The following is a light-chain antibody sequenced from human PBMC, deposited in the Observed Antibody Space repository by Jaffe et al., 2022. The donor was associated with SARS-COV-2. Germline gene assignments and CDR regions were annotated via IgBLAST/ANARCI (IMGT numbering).Light chain of an antibody. CDR2: AAN. CDR3: QQTYSIPIT. J-gene: IGKJ5*01. CDR1: QSITDY. Sequence: DIQMTQSPSSLSVSVGDRVTITCRASQSITDYSNWYQHKPGRAPKLLIRAANVLANGVPSRFSGSGSGTEFTLTIDSVQLEDFATYYCQQTYSIPITFGQGTRLEIK. V-gene: IGKV1-39*01.